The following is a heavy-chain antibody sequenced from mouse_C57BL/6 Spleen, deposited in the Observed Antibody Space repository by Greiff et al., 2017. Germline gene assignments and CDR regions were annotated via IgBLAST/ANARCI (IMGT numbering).Heavy chain of an antibody. D-gene: IGHD2-5*01. V-gene: IGHV5-4*01. Sequence: DVQLVESGGGLVKPGGSLKLSCAASGFTFSSYAMSWVRQTPEKRLEWVATISDGGGYTYYPDNVKGRFTISRENAKNNLYLQMSHLKSEDTAMYYCARDSNLYYYAMDYWGQGTSVTVSS. CDR2: ISDGGGYT. CDR3: ARDSNLYYYAMDY. J-gene: IGHJ4*01. CDR1: GFTFSSYA.